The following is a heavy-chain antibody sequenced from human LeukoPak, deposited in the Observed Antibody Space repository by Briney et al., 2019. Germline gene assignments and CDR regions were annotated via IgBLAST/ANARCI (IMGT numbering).Heavy chain of an antibody. J-gene: IGHJ4*02. CDR2: INPNNGGT. Sequence: SVKVSCKASGYTLTDYYIHWVRQAPGQGLEWMGWINPNNGGTNYAQKFQGRVTMTRDTSIGTAYMELNRLTYDDTAVYYCGRDRHWNQGNFDYWGQGTLVSVSS. V-gene: IGHV1-2*02. CDR3: GRDRHWNQGNFDY. CDR1: GYTLTDYY. D-gene: IGHD1-1*01.